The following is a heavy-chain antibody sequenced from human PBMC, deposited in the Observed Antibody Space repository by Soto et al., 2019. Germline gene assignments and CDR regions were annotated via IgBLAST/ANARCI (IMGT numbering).Heavy chain of an antibody. CDR2: IYSGGST. V-gene: IGHV3-66*01. Sequence: GGSLRLSCAASGFTVSSNYMSWVRQAPGKGLEWVSVIYSGGSTYYADSVKGRFTISRDNSKNTLYLQMNSLRAEDTAVYYCAKGLRYYYDSSGYYAPRDYYYGMDVWGQGTTVTVSS. CDR3: AKGLRYYYDSSGYYAPRDYYYGMDV. J-gene: IGHJ6*02. CDR1: GFTVSSNY. D-gene: IGHD3-22*01.